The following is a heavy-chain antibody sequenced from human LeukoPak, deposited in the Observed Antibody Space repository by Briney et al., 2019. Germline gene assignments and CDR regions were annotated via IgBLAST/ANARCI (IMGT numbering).Heavy chain of an antibody. V-gene: IGHV1-18*01. CDR2: ISAYNGNT. J-gene: IGHJ6*02. Sequence: GASVKVSCKASGYTFTSYGISWVRQAPGQGLEWMGWISAYNGNTNYAQKLQGRVTMTTDTSTSTAYMELRSLRSDDTAVYYCARESCSSTSCYAASYYYYYYGMDVWGQGTTVTVS. D-gene: IGHD2-2*01. CDR3: ARESCSSTSCYAASYYYYYYGMDV. CDR1: GYTFTSYG.